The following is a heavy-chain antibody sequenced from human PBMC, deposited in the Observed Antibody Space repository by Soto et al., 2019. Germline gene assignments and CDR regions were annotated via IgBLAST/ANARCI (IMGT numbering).Heavy chain of an antibody. J-gene: IGHJ6*02. CDR1: GGCISSGGYS. D-gene: IGHD3-22*01. V-gene: IGHV4-30-2*01. CDR2: IYHSGST. CDR3: ARSPDSSGYYPRRYYYGMDV. Sequence: PSETLSLTCAVSGGCISSGGYSWSWIRQPPGKGLEWIGYIYHSGSTYYNPSLKSRVTISVDKSKNQFSLKLSSVTAADTAVYYCARSPDSSGYYPRRYYYGMDVWGQGTTVTVSS.